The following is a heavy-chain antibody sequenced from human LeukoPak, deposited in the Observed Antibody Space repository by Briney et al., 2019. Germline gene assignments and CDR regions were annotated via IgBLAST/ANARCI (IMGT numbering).Heavy chain of an antibody. CDR2: ISGSGNRT. Sequence: GGSLRLSCAASGFTFSSYAMSWVRQAPGKGLEWVSSISGSGNRTYYADSVKGRFTISRANAKNSLYLQMNSLRAEDTAVYYCARDGPESYCSSTSCSAGRAFDIWGQGTMVTVSS. D-gene: IGHD2-2*01. V-gene: IGHV3-23*01. CDR1: GFTFSSYA. J-gene: IGHJ3*02. CDR3: ARDGPESYCSSTSCSAGRAFDI.